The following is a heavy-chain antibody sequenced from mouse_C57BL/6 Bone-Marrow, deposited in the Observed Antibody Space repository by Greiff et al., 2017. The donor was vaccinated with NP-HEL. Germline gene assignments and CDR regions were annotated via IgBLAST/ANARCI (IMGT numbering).Heavy chain of an antibody. CDR1: GYTFTSYW. V-gene: IGHV1-69*01. J-gene: IGHJ4*01. Sequence: QVQLQQPGAELVMPGASVKLSCKASGYTFTSYWMHWVKQRPGQGLEWIGEIDPSDSYTNYNQKFKGKTTLTVDKSSSTAYMQLSSLTSEDSAVYYCAREFDYGYPYYYAMDYWGQGTSVTVSS. D-gene: IGHD2-2*01. CDR3: AREFDYGYPYYYAMDY. CDR2: IDPSDSYT.